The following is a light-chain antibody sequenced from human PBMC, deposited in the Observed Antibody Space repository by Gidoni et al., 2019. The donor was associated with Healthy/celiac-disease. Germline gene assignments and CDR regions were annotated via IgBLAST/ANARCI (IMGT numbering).Light chain of an antibody. Sequence: DIQMIQSPSTLSASVGDRVTITCRDSQSISSWLAWYQQKPGKAPKLLIYDASSLESGVPSRFSGSGSGTEFTLTISSLQPYDFATYYCQQYNSYSFGQXTKVEIK. J-gene: IGKJ1*01. CDR2: DAS. CDR3: QQYNSYS. V-gene: IGKV1-5*01. CDR1: QSISSW.